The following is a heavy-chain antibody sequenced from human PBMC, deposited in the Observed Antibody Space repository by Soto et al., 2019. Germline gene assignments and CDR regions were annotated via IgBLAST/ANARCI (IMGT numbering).Heavy chain of an antibody. CDR3: AVDRVSIDY. D-gene: IGHD2-2*01. Sequence: GASVKVSCKASGGTFSSYAISWVRQAPGHGLEWMGGIIPIFGTANYAQKFQGRVTITADKSTSTAYMELSSLRSEDTVVYYSAVDRVSIDYWGQGTLVTVSS. CDR2: IIPIFGTA. V-gene: IGHV1-69*06. J-gene: IGHJ4*02. CDR1: GGTFSSYA.